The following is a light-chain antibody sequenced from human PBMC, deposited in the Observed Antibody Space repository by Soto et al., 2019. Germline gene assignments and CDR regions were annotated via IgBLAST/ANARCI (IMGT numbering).Light chain of an antibody. CDR3: QQYDDWLRLT. J-gene: IGKJ4*01. CDR2: GAS. CDR1: QSVNIY. V-gene: IGKV3D-15*01. Sequence: ELVMTQSPATLSVSPAARATLSCRASQSVNIYLAWYQQKPGQAPRLLIFGASYRATGIPARFSGSGSGTEFNLTISSLLSEDVAVYFCQQYDDWLRLTFGGGTKVEIK.